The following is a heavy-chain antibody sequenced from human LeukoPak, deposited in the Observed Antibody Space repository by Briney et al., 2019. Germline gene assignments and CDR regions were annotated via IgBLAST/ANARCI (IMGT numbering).Heavy chain of an antibody. J-gene: IGHJ5*02. D-gene: IGHD3-10*01. V-gene: IGHV4-59*08. Sequence: SGTLSLTCTVSGGSISSYYWSWIRQPPGKRLEWIGYISNTGNANYNPSLKSRVTISVDTSKNQFSLKLSSVTAADTAVYYCASFSWGSGSYNQEAIWSSFDPWGRGTLVTVCS. CDR3: ASFSWGSGSYNQEAIWSSFDP. CDR2: ISNTGNA. CDR1: GGSISSYY.